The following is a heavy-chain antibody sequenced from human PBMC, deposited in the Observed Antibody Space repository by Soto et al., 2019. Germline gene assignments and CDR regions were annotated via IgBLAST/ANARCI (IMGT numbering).Heavy chain of an antibody. CDR2: IDPSDSYT. J-gene: IGHJ5*02. Sequence: LGEPLKISCNGSGYSFTIYCISWVRQMPGKGLEWMGRIDPSDSYTNYSPSFQGHVTISADKSISTAYLQWSSLKASDTAMYYCAREADIVVVPAARMSWFDPWGQ. CDR1: GYSFTIYC. V-gene: IGHV5-10-1*01. CDR3: AREADIVVVPAARMSWFDP. D-gene: IGHD2-2*01.